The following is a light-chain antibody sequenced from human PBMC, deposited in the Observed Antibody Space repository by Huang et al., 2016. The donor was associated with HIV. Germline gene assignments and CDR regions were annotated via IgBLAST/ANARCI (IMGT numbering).Light chain of an antibody. Sequence: DIEMTQSPSSLSASVGDTVTISCRAGDNIDTYLHWYQQKPGEAPKLLISCASNLQAGVPLSFRGSGSGTYFTLTINSLQPEDFATYFCQQTFVAPPEDTFGQGTRLEIK. CDR1: DNIDTY. CDR3: QQTFVAPPEDT. V-gene: IGKV1-39*01. J-gene: IGKJ2*01. CDR2: CAS.